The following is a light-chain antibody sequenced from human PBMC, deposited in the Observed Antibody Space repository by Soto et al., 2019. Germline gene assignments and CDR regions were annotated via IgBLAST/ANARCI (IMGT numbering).Light chain of an antibody. V-gene: IGLV2-8*01. Sequence: QSVLTQPPSASGSLGQSVTISCTGTSSDVGGYNYVSWHQQHPGKAPKVMIYEVTKRPPGVPDRFSGSKSGNTASLTVSGLQAADEDDYYCSSFAGGGNPVLLGGGTKLTVL. CDR1: SSDVGGYNY. J-gene: IGLJ2*01. CDR3: SSFAGGGNPVL. CDR2: EVT.